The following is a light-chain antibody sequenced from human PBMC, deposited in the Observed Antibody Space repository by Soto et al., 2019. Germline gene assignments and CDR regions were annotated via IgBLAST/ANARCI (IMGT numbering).Light chain of an antibody. CDR1: SSDVGGYNY. CDR3: CSYAGTYTEV. CDR2: DVS. V-gene: IGLV2-11*01. J-gene: IGLJ2*01. Sequence: QSALTQPRSVSGSPGQSVTISCTGISSDVGGYNYVSWYQQYAGKTPKLLIYDVSKRPSGVPDRFSGSKSGNTASLSISGLQAEDEADYYCCSYAGTYTEVFGGGTKLTVL.